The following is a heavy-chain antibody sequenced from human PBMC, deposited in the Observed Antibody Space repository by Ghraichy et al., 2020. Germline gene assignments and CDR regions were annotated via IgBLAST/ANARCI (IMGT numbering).Heavy chain of an antibody. CDR2: IYYSGST. V-gene: IGHV4-59*01. J-gene: IGHJ6*04. CDR3: ARGRITIFGVVISGDIHVDV. Sequence: SETLSLTCTVSGGSISSYYWSWIRQPPGKGLEWIGYIYYSGSTNYNPSLKSRVTISVDTSKNQFSLKLSSVTAADTAVYYCARGRITIFGVVISGDIHVDVWGKGTTVTVSS. D-gene: IGHD3-3*01. CDR1: GGSISSYY.